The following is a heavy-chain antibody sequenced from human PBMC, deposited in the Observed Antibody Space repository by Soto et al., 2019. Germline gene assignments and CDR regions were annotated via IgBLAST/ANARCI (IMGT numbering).Heavy chain of an antibody. V-gene: IGHV3-11*01. Sequence: QVQLVESGGGLAKPGGSLRLSCAASGFTFSHYFIPGFRQAPGKGLEWVSHISNSGSTTYYADSVKGRFTISRDNAKDSLSLQMNSLRAEDTAVYYCVREKYCSGGSCYSDYWGQGTLVTVSS. CDR3: VREKYCSGGSCYSDY. CDR2: ISNSGSTT. CDR1: GFTFSHYF. D-gene: IGHD2-15*01. J-gene: IGHJ4*02.